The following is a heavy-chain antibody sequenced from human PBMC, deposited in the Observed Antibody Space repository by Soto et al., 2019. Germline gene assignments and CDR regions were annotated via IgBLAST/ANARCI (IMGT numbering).Heavy chain of an antibody. CDR3: AKERRATGRYFDY. V-gene: IGHV3-30*18. CDR1: GFTFSSYG. CDR2: ISYDGSNK. J-gene: IGHJ4*02. Sequence: QVQLVESGGGVVQPGRSLRLSCAASGFTFSSYGMHWVRQAPGKGLEWVAVISYDGSNKYYADSVKGRFTISRDNSKNTLNLQMNGLRAEDTAVYYCAKERRATGRYFDYWGQGTLVTVSS. D-gene: IGHD4-4*01.